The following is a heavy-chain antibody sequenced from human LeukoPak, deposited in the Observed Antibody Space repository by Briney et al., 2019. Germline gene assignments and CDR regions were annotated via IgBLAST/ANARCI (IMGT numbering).Heavy chain of an antibody. CDR3: ARACSGSRCYYYGMDV. J-gene: IGHJ6*04. CDR1: GFTFSSYA. V-gene: IGHV3-30*04. D-gene: IGHD2-2*01. Sequence: GGSMRLSCAASGFTFSSYAMHWVRHAPGKGLEWVAAISFDGSDKYYADSVKGRFTISRDNSKNTLYLQMNSLRVEDTAVNYCARACSGSRCYYYGMDVWGKGTTVTVSS. CDR2: ISFDGSDK.